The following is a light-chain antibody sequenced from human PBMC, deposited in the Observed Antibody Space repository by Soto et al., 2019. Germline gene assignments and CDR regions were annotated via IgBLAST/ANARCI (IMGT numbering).Light chain of an antibody. CDR2: EVS. CDR1: SSDVXAYTY. Sequence: QSALTQPASVSGSPGQSITISCTGTSSDVXAYTYVSWYQQHPGKAPKLMIFEVSDRPSGVSNRFSGSKSGNTASLTISGLQAEDEADYYCSSYTTSNTLVFGGGTKLTVL. CDR3: SSYTTSNTLV. J-gene: IGLJ2*01. V-gene: IGLV2-14*01.